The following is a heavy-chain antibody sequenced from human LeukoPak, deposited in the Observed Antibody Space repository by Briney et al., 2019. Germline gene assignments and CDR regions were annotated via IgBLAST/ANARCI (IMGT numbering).Heavy chain of an antibody. D-gene: IGHD2-21*01. CDR1: GFRFSSYG. Sequence: GGSLRLSCAASGFRFSSYGMHWVRQAPGKGLEWVAVIWSDGSNKYYADSVKGRFTISRDNSKNTLYLQMNSLRAEDTAVYYCGREGEEFLRRWWFAPWAREPWSPSPQ. CDR3: GREGEEFLRRWWFAP. V-gene: IGHV3-33*08. CDR2: IWSDGSNK. J-gene: IGHJ5*02.